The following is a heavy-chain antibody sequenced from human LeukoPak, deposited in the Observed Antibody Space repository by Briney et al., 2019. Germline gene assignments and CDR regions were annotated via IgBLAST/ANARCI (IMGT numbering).Heavy chain of an antibody. D-gene: IGHD3-10*01. CDR2: IWNDGRNK. Sequence: QTGGSLRLSCVASGFIFSNYGMNWVRQAPGKGLEWVAVIWNDGRNKYYADFVKGRFTISRDNSKNTLYLQMNSLRVEDTAVYYCVRGSGACYYDMDAWGQGTTVTVSS. J-gene: IGHJ6*02. V-gene: IGHV3-33*01. CDR3: VRGSGACYYDMDA. CDR1: GFIFSNYG.